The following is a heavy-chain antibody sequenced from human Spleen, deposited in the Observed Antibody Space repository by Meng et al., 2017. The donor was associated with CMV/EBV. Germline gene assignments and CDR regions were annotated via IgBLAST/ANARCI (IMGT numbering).Heavy chain of an antibody. J-gene: IGHJ5*02. D-gene: IGHD2-2*02. CDR3: ARGGYCSSTSCYKWFDP. Sequence: VQQQVWGPGLVKPSQTLSLTCTVSGGSISSGDYYWSWIRQPPGKGLEWIGYIYYSGSTYYNPSLKSRVTISVDTSKNQFSLKLSSVTAADTAVYYCARGGYCSSTSCYKWFDPWGQGTLVTVSS. CDR1: GGSISSGDYY. CDR2: IYYSGST. V-gene: IGHV4-30-4*08.